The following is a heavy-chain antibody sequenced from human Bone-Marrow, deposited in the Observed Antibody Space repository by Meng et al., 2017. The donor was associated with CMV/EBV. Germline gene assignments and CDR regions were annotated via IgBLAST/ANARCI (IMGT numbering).Heavy chain of an antibody. CDR2: IRCSGTTK. Sequence: GGSLRLSCAASGFTFSSSEMNWVRQAPGKGLEWVSYIRCSGTTKFYADSVKGRFTISRDNSKNSLYLQMNSLRAEDTAVYYCARDFCSANGYGGYDFDYWGQGTTVTVSS. D-gene: IGHD4/OR15-4a*01. V-gene: IGHV3-48*03. CDR3: ARDFCSANGYGGYDFDY. J-gene: IGHJ4*02. CDR1: GFTFSSSE.